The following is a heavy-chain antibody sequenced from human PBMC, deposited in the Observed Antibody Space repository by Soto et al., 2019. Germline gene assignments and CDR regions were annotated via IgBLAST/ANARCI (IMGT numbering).Heavy chain of an antibody. CDR2: ISYDGSNK. CDR1: GFTFSSYG. V-gene: IGHV3-30*18. CDR3: AKDADKYSSSCPHDY. Sequence: QVQLVESGGGVVQPGRSLRLSCAASGFTFSSYGMHWVRQAPGKGLEWVAVISYDGSNKYYADSVKGRFTISRDNSKNTLYLQMNSLRAEDTAVYYCAKDADKYSSSCPHDYWGQGTLVTVSS. J-gene: IGHJ4*02. D-gene: IGHD6-13*01.